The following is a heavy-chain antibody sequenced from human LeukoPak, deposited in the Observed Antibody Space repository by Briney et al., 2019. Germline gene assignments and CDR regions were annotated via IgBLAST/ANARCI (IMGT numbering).Heavy chain of an antibody. V-gene: IGHV3-74*01. CDR3: ARDLGLDYGGSQ. Sequence: PGGSLRLSCAASGFTFSSYWMHWVRQAPGKGLVWVSHINSDGSSTNYADPVKGRFTISRDNAKNTPYLQMNTLRAEDTAVYYCARDLGLDYGGSQWGQGTLVTVSS. J-gene: IGHJ4*02. CDR2: INSDGSST. D-gene: IGHD4-23*01. CDR1: GFTFSSYW.